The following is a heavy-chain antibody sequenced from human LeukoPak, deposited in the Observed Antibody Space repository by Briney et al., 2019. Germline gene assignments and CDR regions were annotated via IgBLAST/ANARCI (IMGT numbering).Heavy chain of an antibody. D-gene: IGHD3-16*01. Sequence: PGGSLRLSCAASGFTVSSNYMSWVRQAPGKGLEWVSVIYSGGSTYYADSVKGRFTISRDNSKNTLYLRMNSLRAEDTAVYYCARDRLGTYAFDIWGQGTMVTVSS. CDR3: ARDRLGTYAFDI. J-gene: IGHJ3*02. CDR2: IYSGGST. CDR1: GFTVSSNY. V-gene: IGHV3-66*01.